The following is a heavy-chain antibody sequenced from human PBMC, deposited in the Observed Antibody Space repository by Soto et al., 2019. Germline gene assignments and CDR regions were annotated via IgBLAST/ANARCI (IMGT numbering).Heavy chain of an antibody. V-gene: IGHV3-30*04. CDR3: ARDQCFGGGWSCYYFDF. CDR2: ISNDGRGK. D-gene: IGHD2-15*01. CDR1: GFTFTTYA. Sequence: QVQLVESGGGVVQPGRSLRLSCAAAGFTFTTYAIHWVRQAPGKGLEWVAVISNDGRGKYYADSVKGRFTISRDNSKNTLYLQMNSLRSDDTAVYYCARDQCFGGGWSCYYFDFWGQGTLVTVSS. J-gene: IGHJ4*02.